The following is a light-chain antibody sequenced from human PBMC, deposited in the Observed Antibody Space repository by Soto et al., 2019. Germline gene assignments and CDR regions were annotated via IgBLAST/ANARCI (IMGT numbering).Light chain of an antibody. CDR3: QLSQQRSSWPPIA. CDR2: DAS. CDR1: ERISHS. V-gene: IGKV3-11*01. Sequence: DIVLTQSPATLSLSPGNRVTLSCRANERISHSLAWYQQKPGQAPRILIYDASFRATGIPERFSGSGSGTDFTLSISSLEPEDFAVYYCQLSQQRSSWPPIAFGQGTLLEIK. J-gene: IGKJ5*01.